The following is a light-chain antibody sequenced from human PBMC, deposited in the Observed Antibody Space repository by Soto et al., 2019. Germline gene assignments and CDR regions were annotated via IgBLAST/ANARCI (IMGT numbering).Light chain of an antibody. CDR2: GSS. CDR1: QAIIND. J-gene: IGKJ1*01. V-gene: IGKV1-17*01. Sequence: DIQMTQSPSSLSASVGDSFTITCRASQAIINDLAWYQQKPGRAPKRLIYGSSTLQSGVPLRFSGSGSGTEFTLTISSLQPEDFATYYCLQHNVFPRAFGQGTKVDI. CDR3: LQHNVFPRA.